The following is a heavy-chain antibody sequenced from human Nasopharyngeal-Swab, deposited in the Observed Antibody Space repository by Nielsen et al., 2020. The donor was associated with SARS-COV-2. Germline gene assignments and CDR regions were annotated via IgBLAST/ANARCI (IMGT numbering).Heavy chain of an antibody. CDR1: GFTLADYY. V-gene: IGHV3-72*01. Sequence: GGSLRLSCVASGFTLADYYMDWVRQAPGKGLEWLGHSRVKANSYTAEYAASVTGRLTFSREESKNVLYLQMNSLKTEDTAVYYCARVGICNNDWCGSYDSWGQGTLVTVSS. CDR2: SRVKANSYTA. D-gene: IGHD3-9*01. CDR3: ARVGICNNDWCGSYDS. J-gene: IGHJ4*02.